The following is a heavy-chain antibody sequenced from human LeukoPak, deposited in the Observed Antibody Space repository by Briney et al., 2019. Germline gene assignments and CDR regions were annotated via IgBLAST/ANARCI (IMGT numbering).Heavy chain of an antibody. Sequence: GGSLRLSCAASGFTFSDYYMSWVRQAPGKGLEWVSAISGSGGSTYYADSVKGRFTISRDNSKNTLYLQMNSLRAEDTAVYYCARDRYYDILTGSSRGAFDIWGQGTMVTVSS. D-gene: IGHD3-9*01. CDR2: ISGSGGST. CDR1: GFTFSDYY. J-gene: IGHJ3*02. CDR3: ARDRYYDILTGSSRGAFDI. V-gene: IGHV3-23*01.